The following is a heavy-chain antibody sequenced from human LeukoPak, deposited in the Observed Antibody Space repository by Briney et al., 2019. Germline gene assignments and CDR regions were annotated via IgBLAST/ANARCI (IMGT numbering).Heavy chain of an antibody. Sequence: GGSLRLSCAASGFTFSSYSMHWVRQAPGKGLAWVSRISNDGRTTNYADSVKGRFTISRDDAKNSLYLQMNSLRAEDTAVYYCARSLAAGFDIWGQGTMVTVSS. CDR2: ISNDGRTT. CDR1: GFTFSSYS. D-gene: IGHD6-25*01. J-gene: IGHJ3*02. CDR3: ARSLAAGFDI. V-gene: IGHV3-74*01.